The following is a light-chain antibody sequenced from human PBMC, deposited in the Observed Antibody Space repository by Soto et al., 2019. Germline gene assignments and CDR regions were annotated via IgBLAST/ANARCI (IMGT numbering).Light chain of an antibody. Sequence: IQMTQSPSSVSASVGDSVTITCRASQLISSWLAWYQVTPGKAPKLLIYGASNRESGVPSRFSGSESGTLFTLTINSLQPEDFATYYCQQASSFPLTFGGGTEVEV. CDR1: QLISSW. V-gene: IGKV1-12*01. J-gene: IGKJ4*01. CDR2: GAS. CDR3: QQASSFPLT.